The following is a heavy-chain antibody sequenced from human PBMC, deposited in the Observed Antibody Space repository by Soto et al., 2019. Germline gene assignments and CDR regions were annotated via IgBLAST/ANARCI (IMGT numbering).Heavy chain of an antibody. CDR1: GGSFSGYY. CDR2: INHSGST. CDR3: AREVVALPRANRYGMDV. V-gene: IGHV4-34*01. D-gene: IGHD2-2*01. J-gene: IGHJ6*02. Sequence: QVQLQQWGAGLLKPSETLSLTCAVYGGSFSGYYWTWIRQSPGKGLEWIGEINHSGSTKYNPSLKSRVTMSVDTSKSQVSLKMTSVTAADTALYYCAREVVALPRANRYGMDVWGQGTTVTVS.